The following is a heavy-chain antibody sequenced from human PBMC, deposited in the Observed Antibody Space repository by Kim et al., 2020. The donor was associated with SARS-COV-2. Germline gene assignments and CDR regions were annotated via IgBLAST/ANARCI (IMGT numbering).Heavy chain of an antibody. Sequence: KSRVTISVDTSKNQFSLKLSSVTAADTAVYYCARTRLGYSSTMEDCYGMDVWGQGTTVTVSS. J-gene: IGHJ6*02. V-gene: IGHV4-59*01. D-gene: IGHD6-13*01. CDR3: ARTRLGYSSTMEDCYGMDV.